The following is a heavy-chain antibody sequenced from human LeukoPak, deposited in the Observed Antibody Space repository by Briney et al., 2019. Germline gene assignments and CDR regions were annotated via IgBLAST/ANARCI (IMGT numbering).Heavy chain of an antibody. D-gene: IGHD3-10*02. Sequence: GGSLRLSCAASGFTFSSYWMSWVRQAPGKGLEWVANIKEDGSEKYYVDSVKGRFTISRDNAKNSLYLQMNSLRAEDTAVYYCARDAPYYVAVDDWGQGTLVTVCS. CDR2: IKEDGSEK. CDR3: ARDAPYYVAVDD. J-gene: IGHJ4*02. V-gene: IGHV3-7*01. CDR1: GFTFSSYW.